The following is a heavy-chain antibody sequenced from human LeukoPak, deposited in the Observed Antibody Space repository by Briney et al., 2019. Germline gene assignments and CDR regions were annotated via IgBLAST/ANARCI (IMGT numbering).Heavy chain of an antibody. Sequence: GGSLRLSCAVSGFRFSDHYMDWVRQAPGKGLEWVGRSRNKDHRYSTEYATSVKGRFTISRDESQNSLYLQMDSLKIEDTAIYYCVRGHDSSDYWGQGTLVTVSS. D-gene: IGHD3-3*01. CDR3: VRGHDSSDY. J-gene: IGHJ4*02. V-gene: IGHV3-72*01. CDR1: GFRFSDHY. CDR2: SRNKDHRYST.